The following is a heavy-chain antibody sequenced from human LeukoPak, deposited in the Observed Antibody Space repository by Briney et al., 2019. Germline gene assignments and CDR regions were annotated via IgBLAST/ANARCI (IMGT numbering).Heavy chain of an antibody. CDR3: ARVSYDFWSGYSTTKYYYYMDV. CDR2: TYYRSKWYN. Sequence: SQTLSLTCAISGDSVSSNSAAWNWIRQSPSRGLEWLGRTYYRSKWYNDYAVSVKSRITINPDTSKNQFSLQLNSVTPEDTAVYYCARVSYDFWSGYSTTKYYYYMDVWGKGTTVTVSS. V-gene: IGHV6-1*01. D-gene: IGHD3-3*01. J-gene: IGHJ6*03. CDR1: GDSVSSNSAA.